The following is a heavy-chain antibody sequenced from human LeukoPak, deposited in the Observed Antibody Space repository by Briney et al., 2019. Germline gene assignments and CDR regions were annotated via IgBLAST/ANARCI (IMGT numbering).Heavy chain of an antibody. J-gene: IGHJ3*02. Sequence: GGSLRLSCAASGLSVSKNSINWVRQAPGKGLEWVSVLYAGDSTYYADAVKGRFTLSSDKSKNTIYLQMNSLRTGDTAVYYCATDHRNLDAFDIWGQGTTVTVSS. V-gene: IGHV3-66*01. CDR3: ATDHRNLDAFDI. CDR1: GLSVSKNS. D-gene: IGHD1-14*01. CDR2: LYAGDST.